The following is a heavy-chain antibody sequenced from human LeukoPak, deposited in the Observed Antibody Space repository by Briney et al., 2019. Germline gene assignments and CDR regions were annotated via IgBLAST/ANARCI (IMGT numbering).Heavy chain of an antibody. CDR3: ARRKTGDNVLRFLEWPDAFDI. V-gene: IGHV4-34*01. D-gene: IGHD3-3*01. Sequence: SETLSLTCAVYGGSFSGYYWRWIRQPPGKGLEWIGEINHSGSTNYNPSLKSRVTISVDTSKNQFSLKLSSVTAADTAVYYCARRKTGDNVLRFLEWPDAFDIWGQGTMVTISS. CDR2: INHSGST. J-gene: IGHJ3*02. CDR1: GGSFSGYY.